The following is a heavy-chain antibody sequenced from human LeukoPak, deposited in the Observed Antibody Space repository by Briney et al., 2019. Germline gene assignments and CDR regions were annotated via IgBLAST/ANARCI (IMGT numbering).Heavy chain of an antibody. Sequence: GGSLRLSCAAAGFAFDDYAMHWVRQAPGKGLEWVSGISWKSGSIGYADSVKGRFTISRDNAKNSLYLQMNSLRAEDTALYYCAKEHYYDSSGTLDHWGQGTLVTVSS. J-gene: IGHJ4*02. CDR2: ISWKSGSI. CDR3: AKEHYYDSSGTLDH. V-gene: IGHV3-9*01. CDR1: GFAFDDYA. D-gene: IGHD3-22*01.